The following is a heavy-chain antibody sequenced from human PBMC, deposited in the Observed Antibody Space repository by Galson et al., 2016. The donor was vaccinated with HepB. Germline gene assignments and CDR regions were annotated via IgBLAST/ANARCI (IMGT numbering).Heavy chain of an antibody. CDR3: AGGYRSAWYTI. V-gene: IGHV4-59*02. Sequence: ETLSLTCAVSGDSVTNYSWAWLRQPPGKRLEWIGYIYHSGNTNYSPSLRSRVGISVDTSNNHFSLNLTSVSAADTAVYYCAGGYRSAWYTIRGRGTMVTVSS. D-gene: IGHD6-19*01. CDR2: IYHSGNT. J-gene: IGHJ3*02. CDR1: GDSVTNYS.